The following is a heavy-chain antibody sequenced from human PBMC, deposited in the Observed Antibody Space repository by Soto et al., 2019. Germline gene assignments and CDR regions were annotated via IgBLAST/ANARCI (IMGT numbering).Heavy chain of an antibody. CDR2: MNPNSGNT. Sequence: QVQLVQSGAEVKKPGASVRVSCKASGYTFTTYDISWVRQATGQGLEWMGWMNPNSGNTGYAQKFQGRVSMTRNTSISTAYMELSSLRSEDTAVYYCARDVVYCSGGSCRNWFDPWGQGTLVTVSS. V-gene: IGHV1-8*01. J-gene: IGHJ5*02. CDR3: ARDVVYCSGGSCRNWFDP. CDR1: GYTFTTYD. D-gene: IGHD2-15*01.